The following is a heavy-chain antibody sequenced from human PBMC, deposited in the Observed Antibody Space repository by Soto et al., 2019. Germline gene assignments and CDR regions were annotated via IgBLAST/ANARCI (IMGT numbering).Heavy chain of an antibody. D-gene: IGHD1-26*01. CDR1: GFTFSNYA. Sequence: VQLLESGGGLVQPGGSLRLSCEASGFTFSNYAMAWVRQTPGEGPEWVSTIGGGDDIFYAESVQGRFIISSDDSRSTLNLQMDNRRVDDTSIYCCAKHSMSYNDIYDAFDVWGQGTVGTVSS. CDR3: AKHSMSYNDIYDAFDV. V-gene: IGHV3-23*01. J-gene: IGHJ3*01. CDR2: IGGGDDI.